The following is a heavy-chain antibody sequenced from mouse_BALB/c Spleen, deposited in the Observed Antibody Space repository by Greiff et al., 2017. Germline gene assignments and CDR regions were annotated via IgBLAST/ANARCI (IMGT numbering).Heavy chain of an antibody. CDR1: GYTFSSYW. J-gene: IGHJ4*01. CDR2: ILPGSGST. Sequence: QVQLQQSGAELMKPGASVKISCKATGYTFSSYWIEWVKQRPGHGLEWIGEILPGSGSTNYNEKFKGKATFTADTSSNTAYMQLSSLTSEDSAVYYCARGGYYGSSYEGAMDYWGQGTSVTVSS. V-gene: IGHV1-9*01. CDR3: ARGGYYGSSYEGAMDY. D-gene: IGHD1-1*01.